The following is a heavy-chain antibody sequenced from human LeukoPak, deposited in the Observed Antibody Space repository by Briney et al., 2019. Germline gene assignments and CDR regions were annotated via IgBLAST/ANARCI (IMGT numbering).Heavy chain of an antibody. Sequence: GGSLRLSCAASGFTFSNAWMRWVRQAPGKGLEWVGHIKSKSDGGTTDYAAPVKGRFTISRDDSKNTQYLQMNSLKIEDTAVYYCTTLMRWDQGTLVTVSS. V-gene: IGHV3-15*01. CDR2: IKSKSDGGTT. CDR3: TTLMR. D-gene: IGHD2-8*01. CDR1: GFTFSNAW. J-gene: IGHJ4*02.